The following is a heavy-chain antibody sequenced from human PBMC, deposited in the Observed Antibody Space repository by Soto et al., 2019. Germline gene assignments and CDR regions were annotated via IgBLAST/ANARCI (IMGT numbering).Heavy chain of an antibody. CDR2: ISGSGGST. CDR3: AKDGIYYYDSSGYPYFDI. J-gene: IGHJ3*02. D-gene: IGHD3-22*01. V-gene: IGHV3-23*01. CDR1: GFTFSSYA. Sequence: GSLRLSCAASGFTFSSYAISWVRQAPGKGLEWFSAISGSGGSTYYADSVKGRFTISRDNSKNTLYLQMNSLRAEDTAVYYCAKDGIYYYDSSGYPYFDIWGQGTMVTV.